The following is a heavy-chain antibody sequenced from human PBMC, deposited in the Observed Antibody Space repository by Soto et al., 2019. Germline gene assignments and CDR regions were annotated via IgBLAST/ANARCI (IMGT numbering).Heavy chain of an antibody. Sequence: LRLSCEASGFTFSNYAMSWVRQAPGKGLEWVSGISGTGSSTYYADSVEGRLAISRDNSKNTLYLQMNSLRSEDTAVYYCARDKGYNYDFWSGYPTALLYWGQGTLVTVSS. D-gene: IGHD3-3*01. CDR3: ARDKGYNYDFWSGYPTALLY. V-gene: IGHV3-23*01. CDR1: GFTFSNYA. CDR2: ISGTGSST. J-gene: IGHJ4*02.